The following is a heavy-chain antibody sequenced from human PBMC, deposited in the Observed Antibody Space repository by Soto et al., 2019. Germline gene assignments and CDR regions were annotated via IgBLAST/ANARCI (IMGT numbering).Heavy chain of an antibody. D-gene: IGHD2-8*02. V-gene: IGHV4-4*07. CDR3: ARGMTPPGAPAWYYFDS. CDR2: FSLSGTT. J-gene: IGHJ4*02. CDR1: GASITSSSY. Sequence: ETLSLTCTVSGASITSSSYWSWIRQPAGKGLEWIGRFSLSGTTNYNPSLRSRVTMSADVSKNQFSLRLTSVTAADTALYYCARGMTPPGAPAWYYFDSWGQGTLVTVSS.